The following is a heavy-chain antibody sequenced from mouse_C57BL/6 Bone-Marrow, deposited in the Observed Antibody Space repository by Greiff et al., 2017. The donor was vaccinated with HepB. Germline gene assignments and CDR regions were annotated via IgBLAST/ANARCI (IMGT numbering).Heavy chain of an antibody. D-gene: IGHD4-1*01. CDR3: ARGDWAWFAY. CDR1: GYTFTDYY. CDR2: IYPGSGNT. V-gene: IGHV1-76*01. J-gene: IGHJ3*01. Sequence: VQLQQSGAELVRPGASVKLSCKASGYTFTDYYINWVKQRPGQGLEWIARIYPGSGNTYYNEKFKGKATLTAEKSSSTAYMQLSSLTSEDSAVYFCARGDWAWFAYWGQGTLVTVSA.